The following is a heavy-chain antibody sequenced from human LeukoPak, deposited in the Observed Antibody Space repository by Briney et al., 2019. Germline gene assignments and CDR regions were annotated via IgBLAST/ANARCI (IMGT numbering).Heavy chain of an antibody. Sequence: TGGSLRLSCTVSGFTVSSNSMSWVRQAPGKGLEWVSFIYSDNTHYSDSVKGRFTISRDNSKNTPYLQMNSLRAEDTAVYYCARRADAYSHPYDYWGQGTLVTVSS. D-gene: IGHD3-16*01. V-gene: IGHV3-53*01. CDR1: GFTVSSNS. CDR3: ARRADAYSHPYDY. J-gene: IGHJ4*02. CDR2: IYSDNT.